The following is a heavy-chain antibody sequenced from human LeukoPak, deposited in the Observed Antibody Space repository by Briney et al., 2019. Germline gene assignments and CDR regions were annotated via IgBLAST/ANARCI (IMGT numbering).Heavy chain of an antibody. Sequence: AGGSLRLSCAASGFTVSSNYMSWVRQAPGKGLEWVSVIYSGGTTYYGDSVKGRFTISRDNSRNTLYLQMNSLRVEDTAAYYCARENEPPDIEAEPVGDGMDVWGQGTTVTVSS. D-gene: IGHD2-2*01. CDR3: ARENEPPDIEAEPVGDGMDV. V-gene: IGHV3-66*01. CDR1: GFTVSSNY. CDR2: IYSGGTT. J-gene: IGHJ6*02.